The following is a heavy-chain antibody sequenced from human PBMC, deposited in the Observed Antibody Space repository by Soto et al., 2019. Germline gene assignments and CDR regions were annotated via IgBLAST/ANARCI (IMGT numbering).Heavy chain of an antibody. CDR3: AKRQGIGAAAKNFDF. CDR1: GFTFSDSY. D-gene: IGHD6-13*01. V-gene: IGHV3-23*01. J-gene: IGHJ4*02. Sequence: GGSLRLSCAASGFTFSDSYMSWVRQVPGKGLEWVAGISAGGNLIYYADSVRGRFTMSRDNSKNMLYLQMNSLRADDTAVYFCAKRQGIGAAAKNFDFWGQGARVTVSS. CDR2: ISAGGNLI.